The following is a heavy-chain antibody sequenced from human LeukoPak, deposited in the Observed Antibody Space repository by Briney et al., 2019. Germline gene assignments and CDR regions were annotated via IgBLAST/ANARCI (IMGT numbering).Heavy chain of an antibody. J-gene: IGHJ4*02. Sequence: SETLSLTCTVSGGSISSYYWSWIRQPPGKGLKWIGYIYYSGSTNYNPSLKSRVTISVDTSKNQFSLKLSSVTAADTAVYYCARVAAAGMGFDYWGQGTLVTVSS. CDR3: ARVAAAGMGFDY. D-gene: IGHD6-13*01. CDR2: IYYSGST. V-gene: IGHV4-59*01. CDR1: GGSISSYY.